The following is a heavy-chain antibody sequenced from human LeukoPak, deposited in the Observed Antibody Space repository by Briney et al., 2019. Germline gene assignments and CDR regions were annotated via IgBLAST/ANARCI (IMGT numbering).Heavy chain of an antibody. V-gene: IGHV3-30*18. CDR2: ISYDGSNK. D-gene: IGHD3-22*01. CDR3: AKDFLLAYYYDSSGSWIFDY. J-gene: IGHJ4*02. Sequence: GGSLRLSCAASGFTFSSYGMHWVRQAPGKGLEGVAVISYDGSNKYYADSVKGRFTISRDNSKNTLYLQMNSLRAEDTAVYYCAKDFLLAYYYDSSGSWIFDYWGQGTLVTVSS. CDR1: GFTFSSYG.